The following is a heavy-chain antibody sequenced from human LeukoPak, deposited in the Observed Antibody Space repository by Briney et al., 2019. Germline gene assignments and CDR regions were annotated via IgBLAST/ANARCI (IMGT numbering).Heavy chain of an antibody. CDR2: IIPVFGTA. Sequence: SVKVSCKASGGPFSSYAISWVRQAPGQGLEWMGGIIPVFGTANYAQKFQGRVTITTDESTSTAYMELSSLRSEDTAVYYCARGAIKRGAAMGAYGFDYWGQGTLVTVSS. CDR1: GGPFSSYA. CDR3: ARGAIKRGAAMGAYGFDY. V-gene: IGHV1-69*05. J-gene: IGHJ4*02. D-gene: IGHD2-2*01.